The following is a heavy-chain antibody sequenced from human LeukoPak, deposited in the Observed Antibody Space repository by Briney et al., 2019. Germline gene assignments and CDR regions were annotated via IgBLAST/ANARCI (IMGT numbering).Heavy chain of an antibody. V-gene: IGHV4-59*01. J-gene: IGHJ5*02. CDR2: IYYSGGT. D-gene: IGHD3-3*01. CDR1: GGSISSYY. CDR3: ARTPYYDFWSGIEGFDP. Sequence: SETLSLTCTVSGGSISSYYWSWIRQPPGKGLEWIAYIYYSGGTNYNPSLKSRVTISVDTSKNQFSLKLSSVTAADTAVYYCARTPYYDFWSGIEGFDPWGQGTLVTVSS.